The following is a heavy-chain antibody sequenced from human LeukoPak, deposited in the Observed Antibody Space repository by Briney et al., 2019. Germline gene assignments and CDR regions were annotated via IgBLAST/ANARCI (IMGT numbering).Heavy chain of an antibody. Sequence: GGSLRLSCAASGFTFSSHAMSWVRQAPGQGLEWVSTISGSDGSTYYADSVKGRFTISRDNSKNTLYLQMNSLRAEDTAVYYCAKDYSNTAMILWYFDLWGRGTLVTVSS. CDR1: GFTFSSHA. CDR3: AKDYSNTAMILWYFDL. V-gene: IGHV3-23*01. D-gene: IGHD5-18*01. J-gene: IGHJ2*01. CDR2: ISGSDGST.